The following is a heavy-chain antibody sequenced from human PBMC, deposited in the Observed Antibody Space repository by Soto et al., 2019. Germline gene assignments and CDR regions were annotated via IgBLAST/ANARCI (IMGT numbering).Heavy chain of an antibody. J-gene: IGHJ6*02. D-gene: IGHD4-4*01. CDR2: IIPMSNKA. CDR1: GGTFTTYA. CDR3: ARGYSGGYYYAMDV. V-gene: IGHV1-69*01. Sequence: QVQLVQSGAEVKKPGSSVRVSCQASGGTFTTYAFNWVRQAPGQGLEWMGGIIPMSNKANYAPNFLGRVTISADPSTSTAYMELTTLRSEDTAVYFCARGYSGGYYYAMDVWGQGTTVTVSS.